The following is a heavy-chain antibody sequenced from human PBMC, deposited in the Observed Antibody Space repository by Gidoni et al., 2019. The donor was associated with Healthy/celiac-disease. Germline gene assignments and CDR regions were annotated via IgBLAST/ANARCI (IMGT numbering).Heavy chain of an antibody. CDR3: ARVVPAAIHRGYYYGMDV. V-gene: IGHV4-31*03. J-gene: IGHJ6*02. Sequence: QVQLQESGPGLVKPSQTLSLTCTVSGGSISSGGYYWSWIRQHPGKGLEWIGYIYYSGSTYYNPSLKSRVTISVDTSKNQFSLKLSSVTAADTAVYYCARVVPAAIHRGYYYGMDVWGQGTTVTVSS. D-gene: IGHD2-2*01. CDR2: IYYSGST. CDR1: GGSISSGGYY.